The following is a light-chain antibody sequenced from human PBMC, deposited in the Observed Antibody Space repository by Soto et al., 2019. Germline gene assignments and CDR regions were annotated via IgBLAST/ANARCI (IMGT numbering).Light chain of an antibody. CDR3: QKVNIYPPT. Sequence: DIQLTQSPSFLSASVGDRVIITCRASQGIATHLAWYQQRPGKAPKLLIYAASTLQSGVPSRFSGSGSGTEFPLKISSLQPEDLATNYCQKVNIYPPTFGKGTKRE. CDR2: AAS. CDR1: QGIATH. V-gene: IGKV1-9*01. J-gene: IGKJ2*01.